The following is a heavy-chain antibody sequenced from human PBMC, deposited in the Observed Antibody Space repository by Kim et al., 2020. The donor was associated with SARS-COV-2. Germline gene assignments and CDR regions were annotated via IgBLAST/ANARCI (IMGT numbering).Heavy chain of an antibody. V-gene: IGHV4-59*01. J-gene: IGHJ4*02. CDR1: GASMNNYY. D-gene: IGHD6-19*01. CDR2: IYYSGTT. Sequence: SETLSLTCTVSGASMNNYYWGWIRQSPGKGLEWIAYIYYSGTTNYNPSLKSRVAISVDTSKSQFSLKMSSVTAADTAVYYCARLPPSSRIGWYFDYWGQGTLVTVSS. CDR3: ARLPPSSRIGWYFDY.